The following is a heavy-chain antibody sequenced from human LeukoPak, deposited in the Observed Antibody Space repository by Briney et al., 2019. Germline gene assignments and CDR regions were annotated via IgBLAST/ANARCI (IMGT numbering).Heavy chain of an antibody. Sequence: ASVKVSCKASGGTFSSYAISWVRQAPGQGLEWMGGIIPIFGTANYAQKFQGRVTITADESTSTAYMELSSLRSEDTAVYYCASSYSSGYDAFDIWGQWTMVTVSS. J-gene: IGHJ3*02. CDR1: GGTFSSYA. CDR3: ASSYSSGYDAFDI. V-gene: IGHV1-69*13. D-gene: IGHD6-19*01. CDR2: IIPIFGTA.